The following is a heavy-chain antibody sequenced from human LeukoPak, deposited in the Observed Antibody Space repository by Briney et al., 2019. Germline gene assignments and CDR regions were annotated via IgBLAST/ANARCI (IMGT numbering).Heavy chain of an antibody. CDR1: GFTFDDYA. CDR3: AKGKKMTVAGLFDY. Sequence: GRSLRLSCAASGFTFDDYAMHWVRQAPGKGLEWVSGISWNSGGIGYADSVKGRFTISRGNAKNSLYLQMNSLRADDTALYYCAKGKKMTVAGLFDYWGQGTLVTVSS. D-gene: IGHD6-19*01. J-gene: IGHJ4*02. V-gene: IGHV3-9*01. CDR2: ISWNSGGI.